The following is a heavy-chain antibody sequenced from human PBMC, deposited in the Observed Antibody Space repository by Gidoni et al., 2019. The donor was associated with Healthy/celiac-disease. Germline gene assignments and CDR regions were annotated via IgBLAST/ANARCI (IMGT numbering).Heavy chain of an antibody. V-gene: IGHV4-31*03. CDR1: GGSISSGGYY. Sequence: QVQLQESCPGLVKPSQTLSLTCTVSGGSISSGGYYWSWIRQHPGKGLEWIGYIYYSGSTYYNPSLKSRVTISVDTSKNQFSLKLSSVTAADTAVYYCARSPILVVVAATPPIFAFDIWGQGTMVTVSS. CDR2: IYYSGST. J-gene: IGHJ3*02. CDR3: ARSPILVVVAATPPIFAFDI. D-gene: IGHD2-15*01.